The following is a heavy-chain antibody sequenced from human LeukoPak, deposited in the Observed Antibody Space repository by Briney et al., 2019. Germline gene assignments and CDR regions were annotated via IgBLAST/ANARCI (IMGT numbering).Heavy chain of an antibody. V-gene: IGHV4-31*03. Sequence: KASETLSLTCTVSGGSISSGGYYWSWIRQHPGKGLEWIGYIYYSGSTYYNPSLKSRVTISVDTSKNQFSLKLSSVTAADTAVYYCARSSTIFGVVPLNSDYWGQGTLVTVSS. D-gene: IGHD3-3*01. CDR2: IYYSGST. CDR3: ARSSTIFGVVPLNSDY. J-gene: IGHJ4*02. CDR1: GGSISSGGYY.